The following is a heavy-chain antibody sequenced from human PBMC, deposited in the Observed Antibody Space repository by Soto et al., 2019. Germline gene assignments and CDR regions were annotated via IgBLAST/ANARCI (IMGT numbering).Heavy chain of an antibody. J-gene: IGHJ4*02. CDR3: GSPGHVDY. V-gene: IGHV4-34*12. CDR1: GGSISGDY. D-gene: IGHD2-15*01. Sequence: QVQLQEWGAGLLKTSETLSLTCAVYGGSISGDYWSWVRQPPGKGLEWIGEIIQKGTTKYNPSLKSRVTTSVDTSNKQFSLKLSSVTAADNAVYYCGSPGHVDYWGQGTLVTVSS. CDR2: IIQKGTT.